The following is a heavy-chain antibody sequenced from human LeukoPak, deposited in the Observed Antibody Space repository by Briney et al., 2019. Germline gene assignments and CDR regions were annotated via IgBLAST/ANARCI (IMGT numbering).Heavy chain of an antibody. D-gene: IGHD6-13*01. Sequence: ASVKVSCKASGYTFTSYGISWVRQAPGQGLEWMGWISAYNGNTNYAQKLQGRVTMTTDTSTSTAYMGLRSLRSDDTAVYYCARDEDSSSTTPYYFDYWGQGTLVTVSS. J-gene: IGHJ4*02. CDR2: ISAYNGNT. CDR1: GYTFTSYG. V-gene: IGHV1-18*01. CDR3: ARDEDSSSTTPYYFDY.